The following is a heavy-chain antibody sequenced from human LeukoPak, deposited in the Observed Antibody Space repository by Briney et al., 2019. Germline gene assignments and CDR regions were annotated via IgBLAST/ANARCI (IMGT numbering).Heavy chain of an antibody. CDR1: GGSLSSYY. J-gene: IGHJ4*02. Sequence: SETLSLTCTVSGGSLSSYYWSWIRQPAGKGLEWIGRIYNSGSTNYNPSLKSRVTMSVDTSKNQFSLKLSSVTAADTAVYYCAGERLRYFDWSLDYWGQGTLVTVSS. CDR2: IYNSGST. CDR3: AGERLRYFDWSLDY. V-gene: IGHV4-4*07. D-gene: IGHD3-9*01.